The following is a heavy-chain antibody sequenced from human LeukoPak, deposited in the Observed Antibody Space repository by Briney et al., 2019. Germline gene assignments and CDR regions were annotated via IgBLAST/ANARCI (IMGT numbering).Heavy chain of an antibody. V-gene: IGHV4-4*07. J-gene: IGHJ4*02. CDR1: GGSISSYY. CDR2: IYTSGST. Sequence: SETLSLTCTVSGGSISSYYWSWVRQPAGKGLEWIGRIYTSGSTNYNPSLKSRVTMSVDTSKNQFSLKLSSVTAADTAVYYCARAVPIVGALGEGYYFDYWGQGTLVTVSS. CDR3: ARAVPIVGALGEGYYFDY. D-gene: IGHD1-26*01.